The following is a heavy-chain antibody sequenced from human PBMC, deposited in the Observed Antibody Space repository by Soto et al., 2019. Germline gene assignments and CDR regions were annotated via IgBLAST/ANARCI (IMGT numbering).Heavy chain of an antibody. J-gene: IGHJ5*02. CDR1: GFSFGDYA. V-gene: IGHV3-49*03. Sequence: GGSLRLSCTASGFSFGDYAMSWFRQAPGRGLEWVGFIRKKAHGGTTEYAAPVKGRFTISRDDSRSVAYLQMNSLKTEDTAVYFCATRGKASGRGDWFDPWGQGTLVTVSS. CDR3: ATRGKASGRGDWFDP. CDR2: IRKKAHGGTT. D-gene: IGHD1-26*01.